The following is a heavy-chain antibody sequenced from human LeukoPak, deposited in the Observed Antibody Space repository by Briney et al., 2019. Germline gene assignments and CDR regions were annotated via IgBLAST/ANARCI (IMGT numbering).Heavy chain of an antibody. CDR3: ARDLDSGPYYFDY. J-gene: IGHJ4*02. CDR1: GFTLSSYS. D-gene: IGHD2-21*01. V-gene: IGHV3-48*04. Sequence: GGSLRLSCAASGFTLSSYSMNWVRQAPGKGLEWVSSISSSGSTIYYADSVKGRFTISRDNAKNSLYLQMNSLRAEDTAVYYCARDLDSGPYYFDYWGQGTLVTVSS. CDR2: ISSSGSTI.